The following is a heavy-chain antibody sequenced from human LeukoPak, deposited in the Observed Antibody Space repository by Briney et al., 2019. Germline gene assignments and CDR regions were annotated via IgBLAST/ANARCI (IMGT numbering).Heavy chain of an antibody. CDR2: ISWNSGSI. V-gene: IGHV3-9*03. CDR3: AKDTVPGYSSSWSSLDY. CDR1: GFTFDDYA. Sequence: PGGSLRLSCAASGFTFDDYAMHWVRQAPGKGLEWVSGISWNSGSIGYADSVKGRFSISRDNAKNSLYLQMNSLRAEDMALYYCAKDTVPGYSSSWSSLDYWGQGTLVTVSS. J-gene: IGHJ4*02. D-gene: IGHD6-13*01.